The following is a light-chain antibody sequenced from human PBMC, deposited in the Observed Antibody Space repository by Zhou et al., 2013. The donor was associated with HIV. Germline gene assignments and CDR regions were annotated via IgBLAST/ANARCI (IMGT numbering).Light chain of an antibody. CDR1: QSIDTW. CDR2: KAS. Sequence: DIQMTQSPSALSTSVGDRVTITCRASQSIDTWLAWYQQKPGKAPKLLIYKASNLERGVPSRFSGSGSGTEFTLTISSLQPDDFATYYCQQYNSFSWTFGQGTKVEIK. CDR3: QQYNSFSWT. J-gene: IGKJ1*01. V-gene: IGKV1-5*03.